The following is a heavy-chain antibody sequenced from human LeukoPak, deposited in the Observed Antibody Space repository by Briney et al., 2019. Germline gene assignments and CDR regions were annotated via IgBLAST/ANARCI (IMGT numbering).Heavy chain of an antibody. CDR3: ARDVRQTGIAAAGTNWFDP. V-gene: IGHV4-34*09. D-gene: IGHD6-13*01. J-gene: IGHJ5*02. Sequence: SETLSLTCAVYGGSFSGYYWSWFRQPPGKGLEWIGYIYYSGSTYYNPSLKSRVTISVDTSKNQFSLKLSSVTAADTAVYYCARDVRQTGIAAAGTNWFDPWGQGTLVTVSS. CDR1: GGSFSGYY. CDR2: IYYSGST.